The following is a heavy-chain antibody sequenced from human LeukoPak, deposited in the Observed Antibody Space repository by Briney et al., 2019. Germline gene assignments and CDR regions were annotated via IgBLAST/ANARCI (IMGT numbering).Heavy chain of an antibody. CDR3: ARRTTIGNHFDY. CDR2: IYTSGST. J-gene: IGHJ4*02. Sequence: SETLSLTCTVSGGSISSGSYYWSWIRQPAGKGLEWIGRIYTSGSTNYNPSLKSRVTISVDTSKNQFSLKLSSVTAADTAVYYCARRTTIGNHFDYWGQGTLVTVSS. CDR1: GGSISSGSYY. V-gene: IGHV4-61*02. D-gene: IGHD3-22*01.